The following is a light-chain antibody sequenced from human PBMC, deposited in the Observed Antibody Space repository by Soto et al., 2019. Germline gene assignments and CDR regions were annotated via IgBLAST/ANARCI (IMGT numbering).Light chain of an antibody. CDR1: SSDVGAYKY. CDR3: SSYADSSTV. Sequence: QSALTQPPSASGSPGQSVTISCTGTSSDVGAYKYVSWYQQHPGKAPKLMIYAVSERPSGVPDRFSGSKSGNTASLTVSGLQAEDEADYYCSSYADSSTVFGGGTKDTVL. CDR2: AVS. V-gene: IGLV2-8*01. J-gene: IGLJ3*02.